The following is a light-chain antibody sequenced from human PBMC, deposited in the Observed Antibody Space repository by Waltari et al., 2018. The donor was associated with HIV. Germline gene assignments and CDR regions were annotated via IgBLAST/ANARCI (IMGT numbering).Light chain of an antibody. J-gene: IGLJ3*02. Sequence: QFALTQPASVSGSPGKSITIPCIGPSSDIGYYNYVSWYQQHPGKAPKLMIYEVSNRPSGMSNRFSGSKSGNTASLTISALQAEDEADYFCSSVANSVTLSVLFGGGTKLTVL. CDR2: EVS. V-gene: IGLV2-14*01. CDR3: SSVANSVTLSVL. CDR1: SSDIGYYNY.